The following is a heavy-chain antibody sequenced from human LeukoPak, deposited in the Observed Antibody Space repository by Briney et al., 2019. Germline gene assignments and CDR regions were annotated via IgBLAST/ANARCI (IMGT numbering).Heavy chain of an antibody. CDR2: IVVGSGNT. V-gene: IGHV1-58*02. J-gene: IGHJ6*03. CDR1: GFTFTSSA. Sequence: ASVKVSCKASGFTFTSSAMQWVRQARGQRLEWIGWIVVGSGNTNYAQKFQERVTITRDMSTSTAYMELSSLRSEDTAVYYCAAGYTVITHPLYYYYMDVWGKGTTVTVSS. D-gene: IGHD4-11*01. CDR3: AAGYTVITHPLYYYYMDV.